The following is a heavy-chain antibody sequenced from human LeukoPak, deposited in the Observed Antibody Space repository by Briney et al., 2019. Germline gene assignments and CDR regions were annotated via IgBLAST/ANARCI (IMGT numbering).Heavy chain of an antibody. CDR1: GFTFSSYW. J-gene: IGHJ4*02. CDR3: ARDRGYSTFDY. CDR2: IKEDGSEK. Sequence: GGSLRLSCATSGFTFSSYWMSWVRQAPGKGLEWVANIKEDGSEKNYVDSVKGRFTISRENAKNSLYLQMNSLRAEDTAVYYCARDRGYSTFDYWGQGTLVTVSS. D-gene: IGHD4-23*01. V-gene: IGHV3-7*01.